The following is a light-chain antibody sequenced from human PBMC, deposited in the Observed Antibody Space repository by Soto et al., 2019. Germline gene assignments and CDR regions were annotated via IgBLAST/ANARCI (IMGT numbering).Light chain of an antibody. Sequence: EIVLTQSPGTLSLSPGERATLSCRASQSVSSSYLAWYQQKPGQAPRLLIYRTSNRATGIPDRFSGSGSGTEFTLTISSLQSEDFAVYYCQQHNNWPPLTFGRGTKVDIK. CDR2: RTS. CDR3: QQHNNWPPLT. J-gene: IGKJ4*01. CDR1: QSVSSSY. V-gene: IGKV3-20*01.